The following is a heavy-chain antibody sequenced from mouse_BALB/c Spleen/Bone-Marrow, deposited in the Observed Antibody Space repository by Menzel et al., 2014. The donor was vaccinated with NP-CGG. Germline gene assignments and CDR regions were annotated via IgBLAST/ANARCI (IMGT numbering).Heavy chain of an antibody. Sequence: EVHLVESGGGLVQPGGSLKLSCAASGFTFSGFTMSWVRQSPETRLEWVAYISTGGGNTYYADSVKDRFTISRNNAKNPLYLQMSNLKFEDTDMYYCARHDGYGKFRGGNALDYWGQGTSVTVSS. J-gene: IGHJ4*01. D-gene: IGHD2-1*01. CDR1: GFTFSGFT. V-gene: IGHV5-12-2*01. CDR3: ARHDGYGKFRGGNALDY. CDR2: ISTGGGNT.